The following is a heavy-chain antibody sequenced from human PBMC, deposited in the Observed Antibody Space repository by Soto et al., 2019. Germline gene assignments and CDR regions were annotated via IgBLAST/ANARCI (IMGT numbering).Heavy chain of an antibody. V-gene: IGHV1-69*06. Sequence: QVQLEQSGAEVKKPGSSVKVSCKASGGTLSDHGVAWLRQAPGQGLEWMGGTIPVFNAAKYAKKFQGRVTGTADKVKTIAYVELSSLRSDDTSCYFWVRGDYGSGKYYTGLSAFDIWGRGTMVIVSS. CDR1: GGTLSDHG. D-gene: IGHD3-10*01. CDR2: TIPVFNAA. J-gene: IGHJ3*02. CDR3: VRGDYGSGKYYTGLSAFDI.